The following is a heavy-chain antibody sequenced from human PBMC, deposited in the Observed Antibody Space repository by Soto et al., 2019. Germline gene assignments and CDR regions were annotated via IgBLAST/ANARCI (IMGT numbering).Heavy chain of an antibody. CDR2: ISGGGGST. V-gene: IGHV3-23*01. CDR3: AKTGMTTAVTPTVYFDY. D-gene: IGHD4-17*01. J-gene: IGHJ4*02. CDR1: GFTFSSYA. Sequence: GGSLRLSCAASGFTFSSYAMSWVRQAPGKGLEWVSAISGGGGSTYYANSVKGRFTVSRDNSKSTLYLQMNSLRAEDTAVYYCAKTGMTTAVTPTVYFDYWGQGTLVTVSS.